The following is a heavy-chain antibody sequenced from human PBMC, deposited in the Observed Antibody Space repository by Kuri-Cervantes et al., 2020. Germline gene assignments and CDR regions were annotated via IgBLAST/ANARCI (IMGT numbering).Heavy chain of an antibody. J-gene: IGHJ5*02. CDR2: IWYDGSNK. CDR1: GFTFSSYG. D-gene: IGHD3-9*01. V-gene: IGHV3-33*01. Sequence: GGSLRLSCAASGFTFSSYGMHWVRQAPGKGLEWVAVIWYDGSNKYYADSVKGRFTISRDNSKNTLYLQMNSLRAEDTAVYYCAAILTGSWFDPWGQGTLVTVSS. CDR3: AAILTGSWFDP.